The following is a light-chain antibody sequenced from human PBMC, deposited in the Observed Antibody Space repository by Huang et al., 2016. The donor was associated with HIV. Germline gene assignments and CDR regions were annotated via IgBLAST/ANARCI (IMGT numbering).Light chain of an antibody. CDR1: QNITKS. Sequence: DIQMTQSPPSLSASVGDRVTFTCRADQNITKSLNWYQQKPVKAPKLLIYTVSTLESGAPSRFSGSGSGSRFTLKIGNLQPEDFATYYCQQSFSVPRTFG. V-gene: IGKV1-39*01. J-gene: IGKJ1*01. CDR2: TVS. CDR3: QQSFSVPRT.